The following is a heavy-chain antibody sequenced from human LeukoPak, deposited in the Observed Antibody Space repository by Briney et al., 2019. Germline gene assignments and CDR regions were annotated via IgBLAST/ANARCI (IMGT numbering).Heavy chain of an antibody. CDR2: IKQDGSEK. Sequence: GGSLRLSCAASGFTFSSYWMNWVRQAPGKGLEWVANIKQDGSEKYYVDSVKGRFTISRDNAKNSLYLQMNSLRAEDTAVYYCARELLGHCYNSGDFYYWGQGTLVTVSS. CDR3: ARELLGHCYNSGDFYY. J-gene: IGHJ4*02. D-gene: IGHD5-24*01. V-gene: IGHV3-7*01. CDR1: GFTFSSYW.